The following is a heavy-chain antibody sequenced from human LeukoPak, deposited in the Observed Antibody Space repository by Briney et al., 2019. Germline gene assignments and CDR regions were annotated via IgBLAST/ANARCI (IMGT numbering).Heavy chain of an antibody. D-gene: IGHD4-23*01. CDR3: AILRWGGNPLDAFDI. J-gene: IGHJ3*02. Sequence: GASVKVSCKASGGTFSSYAISCVQQAPGHGLEWMGRIIPIFGTANYAQKFQGRVTITTDESTSTAYMELSSLRSEDTAVYYCAILRWGGNPLDAFDIWGQGTMVTVSS. CDR1: GGTFSSYA. CDR2: IIPIFGTA. V-gene: IGHV1-69*05.